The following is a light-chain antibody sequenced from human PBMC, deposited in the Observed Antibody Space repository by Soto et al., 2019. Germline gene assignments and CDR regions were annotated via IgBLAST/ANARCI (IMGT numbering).Light chain of an antibody. CDR3: FSYTSTTADV. CDR1: SSDVGGYNY. CDR2: EVS. J-gene: IGLJ1*01. V-gene: IGLV2-14*01. Sequence: QSALTQPASVSGSPGQSITISCTGTSSDVGGYNYVSWYQLHPGKAPKLMIYEVSNRPSGISNRFSASKSGNTASLTISGLQAEDEADYYCFSYTSTTADVFGTGTKLTVL.